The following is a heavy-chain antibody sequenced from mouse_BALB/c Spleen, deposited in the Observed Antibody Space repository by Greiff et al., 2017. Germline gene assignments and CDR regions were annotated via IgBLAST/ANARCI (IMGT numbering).Heavy chain of an antibody. J-gene: IGHJ3*01. V-gene: IGHV5-9-4*01. Sequence: EVQRVESGGGLVKPGGSLKLSCAASGFTFSSYAMSWVRQSPEKRLEWVAEISSGGSYTYYPDTVTGRFTISRDNAKNTLYLEMSSLRSEDTAMYYCARGGNYSAWFAYWGQGTLVTVSA. CDR1: GFTFSSYA. CDR2: ISSGGSYT. D-gene: IGHD2-1*01. CDR3: ARGGNYSAWFAY.